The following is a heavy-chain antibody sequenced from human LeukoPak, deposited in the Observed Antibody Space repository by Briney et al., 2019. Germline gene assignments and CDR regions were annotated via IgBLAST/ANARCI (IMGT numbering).Heavy chain of an antibody. D-gene: IGHD4-17*01. J-gene: IGHJ6*03. CDR3: ASRPPTTVTTYYYYYMDV. CDR1: GFTFSSYS. V-gene: IGHV3-48*01. Sequence: GGSLRLSCAASGFTFSSYSMNWVRQAPGKGLEWVSYISSSSSTIYYADSVKGRFTISRDNAKNSLYLQMNSLRAEDTAVYYCASRPPTTVTTYYYYYMDVWGKGTTVTVSS. CDR2: ISSSSSTI.